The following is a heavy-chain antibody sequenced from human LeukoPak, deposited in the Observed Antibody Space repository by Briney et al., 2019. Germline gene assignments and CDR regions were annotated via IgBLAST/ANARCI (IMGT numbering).Heavy chain of an antibody. CDR2: IRYDGSNK. CDR1: GFTFSSYG. CDR3: AKGYSGYDSAFDY. D-gene: IGHD5-12*01. V-gene: IGHV3-30*02. Sequence: GGSLRLSCAASGFTFSSYGMHWVRQAPGKGLEWAAFIRYDGSNKYYADSVKGRFTISRDNSKNTLFLQMNSLRAEDTAVYYCAKGYSGYDSAFDYWGQGTLATVSS. J-gene: IGHJ4*02.